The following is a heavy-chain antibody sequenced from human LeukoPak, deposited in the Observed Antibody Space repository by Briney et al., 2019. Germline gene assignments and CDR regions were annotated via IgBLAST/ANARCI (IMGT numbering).Heavy chain of an antibody. Sequence: GGSLRLSCAASRFTFSSYWMSWVRQAPGKGLEWVGRIKSKTDGGTTDYAAPVKGRFTISRDDSKNTLYLQMNSLKTEDTAVYYCTTESIAVAAFFDYWGQGTLVTVSS. D-gene: IGHD6-19*01. J-gene: IGHJ4*02. CDR1: RFTFSSYW. CDR2: IKSKTDGGTT. V-gene: IGHV3-15*01. CDR3: TTESIAVAAFFDY.